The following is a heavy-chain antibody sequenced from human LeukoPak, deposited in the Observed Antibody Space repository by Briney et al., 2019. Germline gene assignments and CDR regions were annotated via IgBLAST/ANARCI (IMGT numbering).Heavy chain of an antibody. D-gene: IGHD3-22*01. Sequence: GGSLRLSCAASGFTFSNAWMNWVRQAPGKGLEWVGRIKSKTDGGTTDYAAPVKGRFTISRDNPKNSLYLQMNSLRAEDTAVYYCATPLDYFDGSGYHQGGDWGQGTLVTVSS. CDR3: ATPLDYFDGSGYHQGGD. CDR1: GFTFSNAW. V-gene: IGHV3-15*07. CDR2: IKSKTDGGTT. J-gene: IGHJ4*02.